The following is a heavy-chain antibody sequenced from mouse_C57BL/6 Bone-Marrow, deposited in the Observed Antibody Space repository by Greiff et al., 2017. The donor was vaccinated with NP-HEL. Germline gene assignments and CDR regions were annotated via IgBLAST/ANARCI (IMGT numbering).Heavy chain of an antibody. D-gene: IGHD2-4*01. V-gene: IGHV2-2*01. CDR3: ARNRGITTTHYYAMDY. Sequence: VMLVESGPGLVQPSQSLSITCTVSGFSLTSYGVHWVRQSPGKGLEWLGVIWSGGSTDYNAAFISRLSISKDNSKSQVFFKMNSLQADDTAIYYCARNRGITTTHYYAMDYWGQGTSVTVSS. CDR2: IWSGGST. J-gene: IGHJ4*01. CDR1: GFSLTSYG.